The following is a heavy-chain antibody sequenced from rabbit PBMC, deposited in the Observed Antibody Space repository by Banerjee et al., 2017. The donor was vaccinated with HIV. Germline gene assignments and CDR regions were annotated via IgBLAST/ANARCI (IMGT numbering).Heavy chain of an antibody. V-gene: IGHV1S40*01. Sequence: QSLEESGGDLVKPGASLTLTCTASGFSFSSSYYMCWVRQAPGKGLEWIACIYAGSSGSTYYASWAKGRFTISKTSSTTVTLQMTSLTAADTATYFCVREVYTYGDVGYAYATDGFNLWGPGTLVTVS. J-gene: IGHJ4*01. CDR1: GFSFSSSYY. CDR2: IYAGSSGST. D-gene: IGHD6-1*01. CDR3: VREVYTYGDVGYAYATDGFNL.